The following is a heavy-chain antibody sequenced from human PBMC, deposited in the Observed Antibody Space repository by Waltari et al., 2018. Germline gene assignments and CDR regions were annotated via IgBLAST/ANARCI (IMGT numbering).Heavy chain of an antibody. CDR1: GGSISSSSYY. V-gene: IGHV4-39*07. Sequence: QLQLQESGPGLVKPSETLSLTCTVSGGSISSSSYYWGWIRQPPGKGLEWIGSIYYSGSTYYNPSLKSRVTISVDTSKNQFSLKLSAVTAADTAVYYCARSSIAIVVVNVFDIWGQGTMVTVSS. D-gene: IGHD2-21*01. CDR2: IYYSGST. CDR3: ARSSIAIVVVNVFDI. J-gene: IGHJ3*02.